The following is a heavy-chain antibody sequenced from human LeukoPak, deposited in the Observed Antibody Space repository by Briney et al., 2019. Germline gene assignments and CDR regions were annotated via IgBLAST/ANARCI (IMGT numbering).Heavy chain of an antibody. CDR1: GYSFTSSW. CDR2: IYPGDSDT. J-gene: IGHJ4*02. V-gene: IGHV5-51*01. D-gene: IGHD6-19*01. CDR3: AIPYSSGWFEFDY. Sequence: GESLKISCKGSGYSFTSSWIGWVRQMPGKGLEWMGTIYPGDSDTRYSPSFQGQVTISADKSIRTAYLQWSSLKASDTAMYYCAIPYSSGWFEFDYWGQGTLVTVSS.